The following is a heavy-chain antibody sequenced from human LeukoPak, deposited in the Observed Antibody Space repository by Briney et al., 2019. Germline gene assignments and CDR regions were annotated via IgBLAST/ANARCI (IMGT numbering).Heavy chain of an antibody. Sequence: SETLSLTCVVSGASVSTNNWWTWVRQAPGKGLEWIGEVYHSGLTNYSPSLKRRVTMSIDKSKNIFSLTLTSVTAADTALYYCARGYCNGGNCYSFGYWGQGTLVTVSS. D-gene: IGHD2-15*01. CDR3: ARGYCNGGNCYSFGY. J-gene: IGHJ4*02. CDR1: GASVSTNNW. V-gene: IGHV4/OR15-8*02. CDR2: VYHSGLT.